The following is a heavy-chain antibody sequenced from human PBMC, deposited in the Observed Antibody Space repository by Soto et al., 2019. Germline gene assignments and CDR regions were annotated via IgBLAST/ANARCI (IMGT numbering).Heavy chain of an antibody. CDR3: AHIGGGDCYSCYDYGMDV. D-gene: IGHD2-21*02. V-gene: IGHV2-5*02. J-gene: IGHJ6*02. CDR1: GFSLSTSGVG. Sequence: QITLKESGPTLVKPTQTLTLTCTFSGFSLSTSGVGVGWIRQPPGKALEWLALIYWDDDKRYSPSLKSRLTITKDTSKNHVVLTVTNMDPVDTATYDCAHIGGGDCYSCYDYGMDVWGQGTTVTVSS. CDR2: IYWDDDK.